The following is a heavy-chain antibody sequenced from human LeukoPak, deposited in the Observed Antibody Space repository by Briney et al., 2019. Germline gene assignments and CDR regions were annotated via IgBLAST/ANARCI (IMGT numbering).Heavy chain of an antibody. CDR1: GGSFSGYY. J-gene: IGHJ4*02. D-gene: IGHD1-26*01. CDR3: ARGRLARDYFDY. Sequence: PSETLSLTCAVYGGSFSGYYWSWIRQPPGKGLEWIGYIYYSGSTNYNPSLKSRVTISVDTSKNQFSLKLSSVTAADTAVYYCARGRLARDYFDYWGQGTLVTVSS. V-gene: IGHV4-59*01. CDR2: IYYSGST.